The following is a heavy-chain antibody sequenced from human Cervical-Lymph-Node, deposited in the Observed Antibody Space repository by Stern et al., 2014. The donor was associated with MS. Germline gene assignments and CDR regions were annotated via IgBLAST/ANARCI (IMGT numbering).Heavy chain of an antibody. D-gene: IGHD3-10*01. CDR2: VIPLFATA. CDR3: ARDSKIQGVIVPGLNWFDP. V-gene: IGHV1-69*01. Sequence: VQMVESGAEVRKPGSSVKVSCKASGGTFSNYAISWVRQAPGQGREWMGGVIPLFATANYAQKFQGRVTITADESTSTAYMELNSLRSEDTAVYYCARDSKIQGVIVPGLNWFDPWGQGTLVTVSS. J-gene: IGHJ5*02. CDR1: GGTFSNYA.